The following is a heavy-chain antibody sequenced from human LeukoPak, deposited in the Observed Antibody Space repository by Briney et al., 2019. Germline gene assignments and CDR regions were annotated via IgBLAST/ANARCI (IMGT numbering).Heavy chain of an antibody. CDR1: GDSISNYY. J-gene: IGHJ4*02. D-gene: IGHD5-24*01. CDR2: IYASGSS. CDR3: ARGRDRSKTGDH. V-gene: IGHV4-4*07. Sequence: SETLSLTCTVSGDSISNYYWSWVRQPAGKGLEWIGRIYASGSSNYNPSLKSRITMSVDTSKNQFSLKLTSVTAADTAFYYCARGRDRSKTGDHWGQGSLVTVSS.